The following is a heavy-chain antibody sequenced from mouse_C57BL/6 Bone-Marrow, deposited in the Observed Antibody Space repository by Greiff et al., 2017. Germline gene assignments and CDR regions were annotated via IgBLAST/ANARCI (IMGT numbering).Heavy chain of an antibody. CDR1: VFNIKDAY. Sequence: VQLQQSGAELVRPVASVQLSCTASVFNIKDAYMHLVTPAPEQGLEWIGWIDPENGDTEYASKFQGKATITADTSSNTAYLQLSSLTSEDTAVYYCSSSYDYGGRPDYYSIDYWGHGTSVTVFS. D-gene: IGHD2-4*01. J-gene: IGHJ4*01. V-gene: IGHV14-4*01. CDR2: IDPENGDT. CDR3: SSSYDYGGRPDYYSIDY.